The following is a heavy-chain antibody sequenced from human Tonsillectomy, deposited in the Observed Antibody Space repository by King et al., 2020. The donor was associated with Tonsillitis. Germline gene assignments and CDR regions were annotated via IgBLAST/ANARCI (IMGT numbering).Heavy chain of an antibody. CDR3: ARSGRGYSSGWYPGY. CDR1: GYTFTSYY. D-gene: IGHD6-19*01. Sequence: QLVQSGAEVKKPGASVKGSCKASGYTFTSYYMHWVRQAPGQGLEWMGIIKPSGGSTTYGQKFQGRVTMTRDTSTSTVYMELRSLRSEDTAVYYCARSGRGYSSGWYPGYWGQGTLVTVSS. J-gene: IGHJ4*02. V-gene: IGHV1-46*01. CDR2: IKPSGGST.